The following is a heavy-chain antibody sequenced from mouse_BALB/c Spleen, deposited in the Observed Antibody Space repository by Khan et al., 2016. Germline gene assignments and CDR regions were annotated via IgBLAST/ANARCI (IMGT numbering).Heavy chain of an antibody. CDR1: GFSLTSYG. V-gene: IGHV2-2*02. CDR3: SRLYYGYYAMDY. CDR2: IWSGGST. J-gene: IGHJ4*01. Sequence: QVQLKESGPGLVQPSQSLSITCTVSGFSLTSYGVHWVRQSPGKGLEWLGVIWSGGSTDYNAAFISRLSISKDNSKSQVFFKMNSLQANDTAIYYCSRLYYGYYAMDYWGQGTSVTVSS. D-gene: IGHD2-1*01.